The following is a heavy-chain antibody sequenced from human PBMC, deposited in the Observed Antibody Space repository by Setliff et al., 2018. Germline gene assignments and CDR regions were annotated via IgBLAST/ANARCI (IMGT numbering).Heavy chain of an antibody. Sequence: ASVKVSCKASGYTFTSYGISWVRQAPGQGLEWMGWISAYNGNTNYAQKLQGRVTMTTDTSTSTAYMELRSLRSDDTAVYYCARDYWPYYYGSGSYYMIDYRGQGTLVTVS. V-gene: IGHV1-18*01. CDR2: ISAYNGNT. D-gene: IGHD3-10*01. J-gene: IGHJ4*02. CDR3: ARDYWPYYYGSGSYYMIDY. CDR1: GYTFTSYG.